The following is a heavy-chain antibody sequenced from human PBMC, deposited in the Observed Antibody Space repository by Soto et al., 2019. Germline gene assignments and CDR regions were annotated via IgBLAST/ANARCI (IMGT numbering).Heavy chain of an antibody. D-gene: IGHD3-10*01. CDR1: GFSLTTSGLG. Sequence: QITLKESGPTLVKPTQTLTLTCTFSGFSLTTSGLGVGWIRQPPGKALEWLALIYWDDDKRYNPSLKSRLTIAKDTSKNQVVLTITNMDPVDTATYYCAHRPHVLRLFGEYSFDYWGQGTLVTVSS. V-gene: IGHV2-5*02. J-gene: IGHJ4*02. CDR2: IYWDDDK. CDR3: AHRPHVLRLFGEYSFDY.